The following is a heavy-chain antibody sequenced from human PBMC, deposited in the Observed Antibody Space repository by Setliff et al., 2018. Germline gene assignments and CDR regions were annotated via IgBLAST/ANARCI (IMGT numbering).Heavy chain of an antibody. D-gene: IGHD2-8*01. CDR3: LRLVRYCSRTTCQRTPGDEV. Sequence: ASVKVPRKASGYTFTDYCVTWLRQAPGQGLEWVGWISPYSGNAYYAPKFQGRVTMTTDKSTNVAYMELRGLGFDDTAVCYCLRLVRYCSRTTCQRTPGDEVWGQGTLVTVSS. CDR2: ISPYSGNA. J-gene: IGHJ4*02. V-gene: IGHV1-18*01. CDR1: GYTFTDYC.